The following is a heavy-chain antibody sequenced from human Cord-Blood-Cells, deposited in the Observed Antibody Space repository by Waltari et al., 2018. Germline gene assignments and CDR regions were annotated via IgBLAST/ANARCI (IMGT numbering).Heavy chain of an antibody. CDR1: GYTFTSYD. CDR2: MNPNSGNT. J-gene: IGHJ4*02. D-gene: IGHD3-10*01. CDR3: SRNMVQGVIISSPNDY. Sequence: QVQLVQSGAEVKKPGASVKVSCKASGYTFTSYDINCVRQATGQGLEWMGGMNPNSGNTGYAQKFQGRVTMTRNTSISTAYMELSSLRSEDTAVYYCSRNMVQGVIISSPNDYWGQGTLVTVSS. V-gene: IGHV1-8*01.